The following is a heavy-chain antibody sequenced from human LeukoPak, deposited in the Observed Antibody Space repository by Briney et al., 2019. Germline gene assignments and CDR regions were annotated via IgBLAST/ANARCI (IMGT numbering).Heavy chain of an antibody. CDR2: DYYSGSS. V-gene: IGHV4-59*01. CDR1: GGSITDYY. J-gene: IGHJ3*02. Sequence: SETLSLTCTVSGGSITDYYWGWIRQPPGKGLEWIGYDYYSGSSNYNPSLKRRVAISVDTSKNQFSLKMSSVTAADTAVYYCARHLKLDGSSGYSAFDIWGQGTMVTVSS. D-gene: IGHD3-22*01. CDR3: ARHLKLDGSSGYSAFDI.